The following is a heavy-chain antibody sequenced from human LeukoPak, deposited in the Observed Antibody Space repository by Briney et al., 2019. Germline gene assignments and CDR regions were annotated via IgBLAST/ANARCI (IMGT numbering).Heavy chain of an antibody. CDR2: IGTAGDT. J-gene: IGHJ4*02. CDR3: PRSPPDYAFWRGYYFDD. Sequence: QPGGSLRLSCAASGFTFNSYDMHWVRQAPGEGLEWVSSIGTAGDTHYQHSVKGRFTISRENAKNSFYLQMNALGAGDTAVYYCPRSPPDYAFWRGYYFDDWGQGTLVTVSS. CDR1: GFTFNSYD. D-gene: IGHD3-3*01. V-gene: IGHV3-13*01.